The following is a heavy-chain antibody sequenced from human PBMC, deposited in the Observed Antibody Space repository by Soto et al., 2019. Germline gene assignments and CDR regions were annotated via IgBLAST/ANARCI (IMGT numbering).Heavy chain of an antibody. CDR2: ISGSGGST. V-gene: IGHV3-23*01. D-gene: IGHD3-22*01. J-gene: IGHJ6*02. CDR3: AKDGSRGDSSGYYLVKAVKYYYYGMDV. CDR1: GFTFSSYA. Sequence: GGSLRLSCAASGFTFSSYAMSWVRQAPGKGLEWVSAISGSGGSTYYADSVKGRFTISRDNSKNTLYLQMNSLRAEDTAVYYCAKDGSRGDSSGYYLVKAVKYYYYGMDVWGQGTTVTVSS.